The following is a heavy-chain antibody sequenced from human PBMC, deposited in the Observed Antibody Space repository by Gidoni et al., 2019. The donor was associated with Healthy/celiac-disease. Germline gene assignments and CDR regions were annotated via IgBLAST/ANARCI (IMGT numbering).Heavy chain of an antibody. V-gene: IGHV4-34*01. CDR3: ARGRRIAARPRLDY. D-gene: IGHD6-6*01. J-gene: IGHJ4*02. CDR2: INHSGST. Sequence: QVQLQQWGAGLLKPSETLSLTCAVYGGSFSGYYWSWIRQPPGKGLEWIGEINHSGSTNYNPSLKSRVTISVDTSKNQFSLKLSSVTAADTAVYYCARGRRIAARPRLDYWGQGTLVTVSS. CDR1: GGSFSGYY.